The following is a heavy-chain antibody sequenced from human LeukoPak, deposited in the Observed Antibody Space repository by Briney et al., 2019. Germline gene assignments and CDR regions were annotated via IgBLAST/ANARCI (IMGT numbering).Heavy chain of an antibody. CDR3: AKNNWFDP. V-gene: IGHV4-34*01. Sequence: PSETLSLTCAVSGGSFSGHYWSWIRQPPGEGLERIGEINDSGSTKYNPSLKSRVTISADTSKNQFSLKLSSVTAADTAVYYCAKNNWFDPWGQGTLVTVSS. J-gene: IGHJ5*02. CDR2: INDSGST. CDR1: GGSFSGHY.